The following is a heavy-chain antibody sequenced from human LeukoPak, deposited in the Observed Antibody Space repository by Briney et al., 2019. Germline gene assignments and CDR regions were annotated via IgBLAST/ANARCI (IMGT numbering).Heavy chain of an antibody. CDR3: AKIAYGDYDGYYYYMDV. D-gene: IGHD4-17*01. Sequence: GGSLRLSCAASGFTFSSYAMSWVRQAPGKGLEWVSAISGSGGSTYYADSVKGRFTISRDNSKNTLYLQMNSLRAEDTAVYYRAKIAYGDYDGYYYYMDVWGKGTTVTVSS. CDR2: ISGSGGST. CDR1: GFTFSSYA. J-gene: IGHJ6*03. V-gene: IGHV3-23*01.